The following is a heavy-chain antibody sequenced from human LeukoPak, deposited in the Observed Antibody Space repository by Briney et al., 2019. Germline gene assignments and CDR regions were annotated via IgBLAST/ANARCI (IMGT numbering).Heavy chain of an antibody. CDR2: IYYSGST. Sequence: SETLSLTCAVYGGSFSGYYWSWIRQPPWKGLEWIGYIYYSGSTYYNPSLTSRVTISVDTSKNQFSLKLSSVTAADTPVYYCARVDGRVLDYYDSSGYYYVGYWGQGTLVTVSS. CDR1: GGSFSGYY. V-gene: IGHV4-34*01. J-gene: IGHJ4*02. CDR3: ARVDGRVLDYYDSSGYYYVGY. D-gene: IGHD3-22*01.